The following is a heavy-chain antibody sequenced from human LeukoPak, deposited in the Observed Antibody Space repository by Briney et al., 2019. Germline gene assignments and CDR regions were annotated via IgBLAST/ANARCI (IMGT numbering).Heavy chain of an antibody. CDR1: GFTFSSYS. CDR3: ARVPVLLTMGGDY. J-gene: IGHJ4*02. V-gene: IGHV3-21*01. D-gene: IGHD2/OR15-2a*01. Sequence: GGSLRLSCAASGFTFSSYSMNWVRQAPGKGLEGVSAISSSSSYIYYADSVKGRFTISRDNAKNSLFLQMNSLRAEDTAVYYCARVPVLLTMGGDYWGQGTLVTVSS. CDR2: ISSSSSYI.